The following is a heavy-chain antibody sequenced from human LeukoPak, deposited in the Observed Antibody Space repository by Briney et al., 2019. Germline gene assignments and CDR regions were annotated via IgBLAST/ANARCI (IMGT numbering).Heavy chain of an antibody. Sequence: GGSLRLSCAASGFTFSSYSMNWVRQAPGKGLEWVSSISSSSSYIYYADSVKGRFTISRANAKNSLYLQMNSLRAEDTAVYYCARTHAGFDAFDIWGQGTMVTVSS. D-gene: IGHD3-10*01. V-gene: IGHV3-21*01. J-gene: IGHJ3*02. CDR2: ISSSSSYI. CDR3: ARTHAGFDAFDI. CDR1: GFTFSSYS.